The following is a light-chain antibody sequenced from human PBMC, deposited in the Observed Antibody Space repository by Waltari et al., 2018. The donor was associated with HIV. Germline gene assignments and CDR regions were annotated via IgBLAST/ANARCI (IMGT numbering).Light chain of an antibody. V-gene: IGKV1-39*01. J-gene: IGKJ4*01. CDR2: TTS. CDR3: QQSYTIPLT. CDR1: QPISAY. Sequence: IQITQSSSSLSSYVGARVTITCRASQPISAYLNWFQQKPGKAPNLLIYTTSNLQSGVPSRFRGSGSGTDFTLTITNLQPEDFATYFCQQSYTIPLTFGGGTKVEIK.